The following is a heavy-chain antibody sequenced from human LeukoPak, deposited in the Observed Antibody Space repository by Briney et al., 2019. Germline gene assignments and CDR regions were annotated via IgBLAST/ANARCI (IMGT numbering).Heavy chain of an antibody. CDR1: RCTFSSYG. CDR3: ARDESITMVRGVTGFDY. J-gene: IGHJ4*02. D-gene: IGHD3-10*01. CDR2: IWYDGSNK. V-gene: IGHV3-33*01. Sequence: WGSLRLSCAASRCTFSSYGVHWVSQAPGKGLEWVAVIWYDGSNKYYADSVKGRFTISRDNSKNTLYLQMNSLRAEDTAVYYCARDESITMVRGVTGFDYWGQGTLVTVSS.